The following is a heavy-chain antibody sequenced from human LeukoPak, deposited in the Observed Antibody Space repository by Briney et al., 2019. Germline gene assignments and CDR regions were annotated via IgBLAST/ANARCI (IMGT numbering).Heavy chain of an antibody. CDR2: ISGSGGST. Sequence: GGSLRLSCAASGFTFSSYWMHWVRQAPGKGLEWVSAISGSGGSTYYADSVKGRFTISRDNSKDTLYLQMNSLRAEDTAVYYCAKRVQVEGYFDYWGQGTLVTVSS. CDR3: AKRVQVEGYFDY. V-gene: IGHV3-23*01. CDR1: GFTFSSYW. J-gene: IGHJ4*02. D-gene: IGHD5-24*01.